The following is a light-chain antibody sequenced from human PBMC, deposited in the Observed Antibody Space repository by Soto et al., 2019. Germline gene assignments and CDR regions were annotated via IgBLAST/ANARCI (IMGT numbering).Light chain of an antibody. Sequence: DIPLTQSPSFLSASVGDRVTITCRASQGINTYLAWYQQKPGKAPKLLIYAASTLQSGVPSRFRGSGSATEFTLTISSLQPEDFATYYCQQLITYPFTFGPGTKVDIQ. CDR3: QQLITYPFT. J-gene: IGKJ3*01. CDR1: QGINTY. CDR2: AAS. V-gene: IGKV1-9*01.